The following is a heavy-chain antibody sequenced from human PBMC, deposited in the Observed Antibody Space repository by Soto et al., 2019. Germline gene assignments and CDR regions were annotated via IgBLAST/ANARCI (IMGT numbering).Heavy chain of an antibody. CDR1: GFTFSRHT. V-gene: IGHV3-30-3*01. J-gene: IGHJ4*02. Sequence: QVQLVESGGGVVQPGRSLRLSCAASGFTFSRHTMHWVRQAPGKGLEWVAAISDDGSNTYYADSVKGRFTISRDNSKNALHLXXNSLSSEDTAVQHCAGEVYYDFWSGFTARPYYFDDWGQGTLVTVSS. D-gene: IGHD3-3*01. CDR2: ISDDGSNT. CDR3: AGEVYYDFWSGFTARPYYFDD.